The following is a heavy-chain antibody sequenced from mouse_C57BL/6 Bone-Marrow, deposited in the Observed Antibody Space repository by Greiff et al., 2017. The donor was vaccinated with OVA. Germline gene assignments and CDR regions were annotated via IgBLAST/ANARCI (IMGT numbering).Heavy chain of an antibody. J-gene: IGHJ1*03. CDR1: GYSITSGYY. Sequence: VQLQQSGPGLVKPSQSLSLTCSVTGYSITSGYYWNWIRQFPGNKLEWMGYISYDGSNNYNPSLKNRISITRDTSKNQFFLKLNSVTTEDTATYYCARDGYYGNHWYFDVWGTGTTVTVSS. D-gene: IGHD2-1*01. CDR2: ISYDGSN. CDR3: ARDGYYGNHWYFDV. V-gene: IGHV3-6*01.